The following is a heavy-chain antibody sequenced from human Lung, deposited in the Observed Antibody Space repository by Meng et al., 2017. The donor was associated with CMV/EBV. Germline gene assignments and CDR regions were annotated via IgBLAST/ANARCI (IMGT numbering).Heavy chain of an antibody. CDR2: IYYDDST. CDR3: ARRDDLLGFDY. V-gene: IGHV3-53*01. Sequence: GESXKISCAASGFTFSDARMNWVRQAPGKGLEWVSVIYYDDSTYYADSMKGRFTMSRDSSMNTVFLQMNSLRVEDTAVYYCARRDDLLGFDYWGQGTLVTVSS. D-gene: IGHD2-15*01. CDR1: GFTFSDAR. J-gene: IGHJ4*02.